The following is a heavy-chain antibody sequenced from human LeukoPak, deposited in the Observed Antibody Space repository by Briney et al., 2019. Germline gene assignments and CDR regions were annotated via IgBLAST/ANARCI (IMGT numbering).Heavy chain of an antibody. D-gene: IGHD2-15*01. CDR2: IFHTGST. V-gene: IGHV4-4*02. J-gene: IGHJ4*02. CDR3: ARAPRAYCSATGSCFQDD. Sequence: KSSGTLSLTCAVFRDSIGASIDSPNWWSWVRQPPGKGLEWIGEIFHTGSTNYNPSLKSRVTMSVDKSKNQFFLNLTSVTAADTATYFCARAPRAYCSATGSCFQDDWGQGTLVIVSS. CDR1: RDSIGASIDSPNW.